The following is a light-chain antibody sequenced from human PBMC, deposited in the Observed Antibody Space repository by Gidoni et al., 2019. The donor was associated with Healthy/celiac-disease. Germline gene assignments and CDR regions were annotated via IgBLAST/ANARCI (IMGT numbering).Light chain of an antibody. Sequence: DIVMTQSPASLAVSLGERATINCKSSQSVLYSYNNKNYLAWYQQKPGQPPKLLIYWASTREPGVPDRFSGSGSGTDFTLTISSLQAEDVAVYYCQQYYSTPPYTFGQGTKLEIK. J-gene: IGKJ2*01. V-gene: IGKV4-1*01. CDR2: WAS. CDR3: QQYYSTPPYT. CDR1: QSVLYSYNNKNY.